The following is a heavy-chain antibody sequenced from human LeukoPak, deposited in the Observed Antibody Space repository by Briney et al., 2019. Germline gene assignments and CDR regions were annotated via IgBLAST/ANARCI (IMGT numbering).Heavy chain of an antibody. CDR3: ARSGYYDGADY. V-gene: IGHV4-61*02. CDR2: IYTSGST. D-gene: IGHD3-22*01. Sequence: PSQTLSLTCTVSGGSISSGSYYWRWIRQPAGKGLEWIGRIYTSGSTNYNPSLKSRVTISVDTSKNQFSLKLSSVTAADTAVYYCARSGYYDGADYWGQGTLVTVSS. CDR1: GGSISSGSYY. J-gene: IGHJ4*02.